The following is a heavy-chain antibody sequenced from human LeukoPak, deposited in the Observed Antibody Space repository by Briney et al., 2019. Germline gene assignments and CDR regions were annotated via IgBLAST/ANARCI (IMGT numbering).Heavy chain of an antibody. D-gene: IGHD2-8*01. CDR1: GGSFSGYY. CDR3: AIGRCTNGVGYYYYYYYMDV. V-gene: IGHV4-34*01. CDR2: INHSGST. J-gene: IGHJ6*03. Sequence: SETLSLTCAVYGGSFSGYYWSWIRQPPGKGLEWIGEINHSGSTNYNPSLKSRVTISVDTSKNQFSLKLSSVTAADTAVYYCAIGRCTNGVGYYYYYYYMDVWGKGTTVTVSS.